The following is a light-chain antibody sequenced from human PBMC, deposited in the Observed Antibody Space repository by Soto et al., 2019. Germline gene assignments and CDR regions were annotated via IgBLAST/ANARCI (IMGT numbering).Light chain of an antibody. CDR2: KAS. Sequence: DTQMTQSPSTLSASVRDRVTITCRASQSISIWLAWYQQKPGKAPKILIYKASSLESGVPSRFSGSGSGTEFTLTISSLQPDDFATYYCQQYSTYTPRTFGQGTKVDIK. CDR3: QQYSTYTPRT. V-gene: IGKV1-5*03. J-gene: IGKJ1*01. CDR1: QSISIW.